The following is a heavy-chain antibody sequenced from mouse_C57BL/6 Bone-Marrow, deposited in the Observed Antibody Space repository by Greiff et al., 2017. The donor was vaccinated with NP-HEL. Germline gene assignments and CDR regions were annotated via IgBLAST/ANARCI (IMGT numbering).Heavy chain of an antibody. D-gene: IGHD1-1*01. CDR2: SRNKANDYTT. Sequence: DVKLVESGGGLVQSGRSLRLSCATSGFTFSDFYMEWVRQAPGKGLEWIAASRNKANDYTTEYSASVKGRFIVSRDTSQSILYLQMNALRAEDTAIYYCARDAHYYGSSYPFAYWGQGTLVTVSA. J-gene: IGHJ3*01. CDR3: ARDAHYYGSSYPFAY. V-gene: IGHV7-1*01. CDR1: GFTFSDFY.